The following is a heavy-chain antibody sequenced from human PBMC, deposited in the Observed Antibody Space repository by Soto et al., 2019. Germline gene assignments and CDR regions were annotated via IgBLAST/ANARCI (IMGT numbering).Heavy chain of an antibody. V-gene: IGHV3-23*01. J-gene: IGHJ3*02. Sequence: PGGSLRLSCAVSGFICSSYDMSWVRQAPAKGLEWVSTILVGGSTHYEDSVKGRFTISRDTSKNTGYLQMNSLTAGDTAVYYCAKATATGGGPFQIYGPGTMSTVSS. CDR2: ILVGGST. CDR3: AKATATGGGPFQI. CDR1: GFICSSYD. D-gene: IGHD2-8*02.